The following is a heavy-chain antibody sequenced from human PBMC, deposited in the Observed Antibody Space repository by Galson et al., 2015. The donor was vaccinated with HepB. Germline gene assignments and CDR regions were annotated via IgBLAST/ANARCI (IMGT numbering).Heavy chain of an antibody. Sequence: SLRLSCAVSGFTFSTFAITWVRQAPGKGPQWVSTISNGGGSTYYADSVKGRFTISRDNSKNTLYLQMNSLRADDTAVYYCAKDSQWLVGRWFDPWGQGTLVTVSS. D-gene: IGHD6-19*01. V-gene: IGHV3-23*01. CDR1: GFTFSTFA. CDR2: ISNGGGST. J-gene: IGHJ5*02. CDR3: AKDSQWLVGRWFDP.